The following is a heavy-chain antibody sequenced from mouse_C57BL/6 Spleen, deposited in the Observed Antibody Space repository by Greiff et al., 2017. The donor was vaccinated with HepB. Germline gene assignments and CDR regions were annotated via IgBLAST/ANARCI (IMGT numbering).Heavy chain of an antibody. CDR1: GYAFSSSW. D-gene: IGHD3-3*01. CDR2: IYPGDGDT. J-gene: IGHJ4*01. V-gene: IGHV1-82*01. Sequence: QVQLQQSGPELVKPGASVKISCKASGYAFSSSWMNWVKQRPGKGLEWIGRIYPGDGDTNYNGKLKGKATLTADKSSSTAYMQLSSLTSEDSAVYFCARQGPYAMDYWGQGTSVTVSS. CDR3: ARQGPYAMDY.